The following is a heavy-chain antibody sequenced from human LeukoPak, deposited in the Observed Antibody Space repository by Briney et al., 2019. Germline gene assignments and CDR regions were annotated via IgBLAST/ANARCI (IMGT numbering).Heavy chain of an antibody. CDR3: AGDLRKSSGYCSGGSCYYYYGMDV. Sequence: PGGSLRLSCAASGFTFSSYGMHCVREAPGEGVEWVAVIWYDGSNKYYADSVQGRFTISRDNSKNTLYLQMNRLSAEDTRVYYCAGDLRKSSGYCSGGSCYYYYGMDVWGQGTTVTVSS. CDR1: GFTFSSYG. CDR2: IWYDGSNK. D-gene: IGHD2-15*01. V-gene: IGHV3-33*01. J-gene: IGHJ6*02.